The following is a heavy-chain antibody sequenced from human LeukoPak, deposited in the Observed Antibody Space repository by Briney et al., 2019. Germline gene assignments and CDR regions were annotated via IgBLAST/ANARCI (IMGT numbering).Heavy chain of an antibody. V-gene: IGHV3-23*01. D-gene: IGHD6-19*01. CDR3: ARGHHGGQWLPIDYYEFDY. CDR1: GFTFSGYA. Sequence: GGSLRLSCAATGFTFSGYAMSWVRQAPGKGLEWVSSITDRGDSTYYADSVKGRFTISRDNSKNTLYLQMNSLRAEDTAVYYCARGHHGGQWLPIDYYEFDYWGQGTLVTVSS. J-gene: IGHJ4*02. CDR2: ITDRGDST.